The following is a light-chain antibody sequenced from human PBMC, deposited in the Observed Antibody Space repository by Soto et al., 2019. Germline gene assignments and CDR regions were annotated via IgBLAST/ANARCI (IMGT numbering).Light chain of an antibody. V-gene: IGLV2-14*01. CDR1: GSDVGGYRY. Sequence: QSALTQPASVSGSPGQSITISCTGTGSDVGGYRYVSWYQQYPGKAPKLMIYEVSNRPSGVSNRFSGSKSGNTASLTISGLQAEDEADYYCSSYTSGNTYVFGTGTQLTVL. CDR2: EVS. J-gene: IGLJ1*01. CDR3: SSYTSGNTYV.